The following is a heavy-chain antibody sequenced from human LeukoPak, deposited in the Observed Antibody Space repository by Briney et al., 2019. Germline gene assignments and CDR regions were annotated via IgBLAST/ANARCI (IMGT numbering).Heavy chain of an antibody. CDR3: EEDSWYSSGWYYFDY. CDR2: IVVDSDNT. CDR1: GFTFTISA. V-gene: IGHV1-58*02. D-gene: IGHD6-19*01. Sequence: GTSVKVSFKASGFTFTISAMQLVRQARGQRLEWIGWIVVDSDNTNYAQNFHERVTITRDMSKSTDYMELSRLRSEETAVYYCEEDSWYSSGWYYFDYWGQGTLVTVSS. J-gene: IGHJ4*02.